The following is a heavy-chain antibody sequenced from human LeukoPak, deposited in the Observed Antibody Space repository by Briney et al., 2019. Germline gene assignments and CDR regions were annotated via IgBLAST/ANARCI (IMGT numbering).Heavy chain of an antibody. CDR1: GFTFSNAW. CDR2: IKQGGSEQ. J-gene: IGHJ4*02. D-gene: IGHD4-17*01. V-gene: IGHV3-7*01. Sequence: GGSLRLSCAASGFTFSNAWMSWVRQAPGKGLEWVASIKQGGSEQHYVESVKGRFTISRDNVKNSLYLQMNSLRAEDTAVYYCASAGTSYGDQFFDYWGQGTLVTVSS. CDR3: ASAGTSYGDQFFDY.